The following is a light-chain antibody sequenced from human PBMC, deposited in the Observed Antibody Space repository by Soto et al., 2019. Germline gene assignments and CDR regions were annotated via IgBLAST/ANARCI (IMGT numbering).Light chain of an antibody. J-gene: IGKJ2*01. Sequence: DIVMTQSPDSLAVSLGERATINCKSSQSVLYSSTNKNYLAWYQQKPGQPPKLLIYCASTRESGVPDRFSGGGSGTDFPLTISSLQAEDVAVYYCQQYYNTPYTFGQGTKLEI. CDR3: QQYYNTPYT. CDR1: QSVLYSSTNKNY. CDR2: CAS. V-gene: IGKV4-1*01.